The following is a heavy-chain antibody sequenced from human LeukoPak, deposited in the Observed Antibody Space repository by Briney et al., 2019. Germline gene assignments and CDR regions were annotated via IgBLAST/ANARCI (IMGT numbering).Heavy chain of an antibody. CDR2: IGSSGSPT. CDR3: ASWTPLHYGMDV. J-gene: IGHJ6*02. Sequence: GGSLRLSCAASGFAFSSYNMNWVRQAPGKGLEWISYIGSSGSPTHYADSVGGRFTISRDNAKNSLYLQMNSLRAEDTAVYYCASWTPLHYGMDVWGQGTTVTVSS. D-gene: IGHD3/OR15-3a*01. CDR1: GFAFSSYN. V-gene: IGHV3-48*04.